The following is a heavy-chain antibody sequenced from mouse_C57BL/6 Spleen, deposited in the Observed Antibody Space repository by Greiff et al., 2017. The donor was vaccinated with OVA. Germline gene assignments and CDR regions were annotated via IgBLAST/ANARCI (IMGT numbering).Heavy chain of an antibody. Sequence: EVHLVESGGGLVQPGGSMKLSCVASGFTFSNYWMNWVRQSPEKGLEWVAQIRLKSDNYATHYAESVKGRFTISRDDSKSSVYLQMNNLRAEDTGIYYCTGPATVEPFAYWGQGTLVTVSA. D-gene: IGHD1-1*01. CDR3: TGPATVEPFAY. V-gene: IGHV6-3*01. CDR2: IRLKSDNYAT. J-gene: IGHJ3*01. CDR1: GFTFSNYW.